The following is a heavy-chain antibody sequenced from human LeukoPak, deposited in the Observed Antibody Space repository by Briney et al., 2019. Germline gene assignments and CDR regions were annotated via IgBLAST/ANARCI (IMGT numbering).Heavy chain of an antibody. CDR2: IYNSEST. Sequence: PSETLSLTCTVSDGSISSSSYYWGWIRQPPGKGLEWIGSIYNSESTYYNPSLKSRVTISVDTSQNQFSLKLSSVTAADTAVYYCARRGSGSFSYWGQGTLVTVSS. J-gene: IGHJ4*02. CDR1: DGSISSSSYY. CDR3: ARRGSGSFSY. D-gene: IGHD3-10*01. V-gene: IGHV4-39*01.